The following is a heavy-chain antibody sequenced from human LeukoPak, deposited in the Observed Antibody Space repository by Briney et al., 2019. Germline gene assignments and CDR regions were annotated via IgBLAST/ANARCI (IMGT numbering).Heavy chain of an antibody. J-gene: IGHJ4*02. CDR3: ATMGPLYY. D-gene: IGHD4/OR15-4a*01. Sequence: GGSLRLSCAASGFTFDDYVMHWVRQAPGKGLEWVSLISDDGDGTYYADSVKGRFTISRDNSKNSLYLQMNSLRSEDTAFYYCATMGPLYYWGQGTLVTVSS. CDR1: GFTFDDYV. V-gene: IGHV3-43*02. CDR2: ISDDGDGT.